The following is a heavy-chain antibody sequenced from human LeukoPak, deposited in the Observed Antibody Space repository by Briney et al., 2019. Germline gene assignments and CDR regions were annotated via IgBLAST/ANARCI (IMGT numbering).Heavy chain of an antibody. D-gene: IGHD2-2*01. V-gene: IGHV1-69*05. CDR2: IIPIFGTA. J-gene: IGHJ5*02. CDR1: GGTFSGYA. Sequence: SVKVSCKASGGTFSGYAISWVRQAPGQGLEWMGGIIPIFGTANYAQKFQGRVAITTDESTSTAYMELSSLRSEDTAVYYCARAGGYCSSTSCFHFDPWGQGTLVTVSS. CDR3: ARAGGYCSSTSCFHFDP.